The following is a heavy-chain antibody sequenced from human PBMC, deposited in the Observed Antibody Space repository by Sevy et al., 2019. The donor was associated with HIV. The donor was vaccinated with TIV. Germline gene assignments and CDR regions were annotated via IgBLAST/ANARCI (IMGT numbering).Heavy chain of an antibody. CDR3: VRAIAADGSF. Sequence: GGSLRLSCAASGFSLNSYWMSWVRKAPGKGREWVANIKKNGSGKYNVDSVKGRFTISRDNARNLLYLQMNSLRAEETALYYCVRAIAADGSFWGQGTLVTVSS. CDR1: GFSLNSYW. J-gene: IGHJ4*02. CDR2: IKKNGSGK. D-gene: IGHD6-13*01. V-gene: IGHV3-7*01.